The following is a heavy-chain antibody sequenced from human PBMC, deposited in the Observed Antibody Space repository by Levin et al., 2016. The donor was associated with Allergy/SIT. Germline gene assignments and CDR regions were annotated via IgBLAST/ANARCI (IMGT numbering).Heavy chain of an antibody. D-gene: IGHD3-22*01. J-gene: IGHJ1*01. Sequence: VRQAPGKGLEWVSIISDSDDNTYYADSVKGRFTISRDNSKNTLYLQMNSLRAEDTAIYYCANCPYYYDSSGYYRYFQHWGQGTLVTVSS. CDR3: ANCPYYYDSSGYYRYFQH. CDR2: ISDSDDNT. V-gene: IGHV3-23*01.